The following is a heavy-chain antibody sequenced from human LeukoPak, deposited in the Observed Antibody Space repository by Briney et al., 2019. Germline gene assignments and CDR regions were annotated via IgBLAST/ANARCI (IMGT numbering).Heavy chain of an antibody. V-gene: IGHV3-21*04. CDR2: ISPESDYI. Sequence: PGGSLRLYCAASGFSFNRHTVNWVRQAPGKGLEWISSISPESDYIYYADSVKGRFTISRDNSKNTVYLQMKSLRAEDTAVYYCAREDALDYWGQGTLVTVSS. J-gene: IGHJ4*02. CDR3: AREDALDY. D-gene: IGHD3-16*01. CDR1: GFSFNRHT.